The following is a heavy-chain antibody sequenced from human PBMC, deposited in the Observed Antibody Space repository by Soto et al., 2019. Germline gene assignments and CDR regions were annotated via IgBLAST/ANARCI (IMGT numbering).Heavy chain of an antibody. Sequence: PGGSLRLSXTASGFTFGDYAMSWVRQAPGKGLEWVGFIRSKAYGGTTEYAASVKGRFTISRDDSKSIAYLQMNSLKTEDTAVYYCTRLGGYDYYYYYGMDVWGQGTTVTVSS. CDR3: TRLGGYDYYYYYGMDV. CDR2: IRSKAYGGTT. D-gene: IGHD3-22*01. CDR1: GFTFGDYA. V-gene: IGHV3-49*04. J-gene: IGHJ6*02.